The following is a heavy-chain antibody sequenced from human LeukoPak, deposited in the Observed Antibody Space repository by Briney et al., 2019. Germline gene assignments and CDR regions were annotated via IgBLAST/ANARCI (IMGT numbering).Heavy chain of an antibody. CDR2: IYNSAST. D-gene: IGHD1-26*01. J-gene: IGHJ4*02. V-gene: IGHV4-39*01. Sequence: SETLSLTCTVSGGSFSSSTYYWAWIRQSPGKGLEWIASIYNSASTSYNPSLKSRVTISVDTSKSQFSLKLSSVTAADTAVYYCARNSSYSGSFTPRAGFDYWGQGTLVTVSS. CDR1: GGSFSSSTYY. CDR3: ARNSSYSGSFTPRAGFDY.